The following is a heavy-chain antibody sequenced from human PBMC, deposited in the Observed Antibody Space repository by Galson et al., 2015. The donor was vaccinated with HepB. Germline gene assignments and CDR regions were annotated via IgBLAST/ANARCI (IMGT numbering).Heavy chain of an antibody. Sequence: CAISGDSVSSNSAAWNWIRQSPSRGLEWLGRTYYRSKWYNDYAVSVKSRITINPDTSKNQFSLQLNSVTPEDTAVYYCAREAIVVVPAAIQDYYYGMDVWGQGTTVTVS. CDR2: TYYRSKWYN. D-gene: IGHD2-2*02. CDR1: GDSVSSNSAA. CDR3: AREAIVVVPAAIQDYYYGMDV. V-gene: IGHV6-1*01. J-gene: IGHJ6*02.